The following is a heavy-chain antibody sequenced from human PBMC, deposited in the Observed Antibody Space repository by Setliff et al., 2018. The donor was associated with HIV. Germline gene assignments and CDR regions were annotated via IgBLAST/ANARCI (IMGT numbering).Heavy chain of an antibody. V-gene: IGHV4-39*01. CDR1: GGPISSNNYY. CDR3: ASQTMAHYYYYMDV. D-gene: IGHD3-10*01. Sequence: SETLSLTCSVSGGPISSNNYYWGWIRQPPGKGLEWIGSIYHGGTTFYNPSLKSRVTISVDKSNNQFSLKLNSVTAADTAVYHCASQTMAHYYYYMDVWGKGTTVTVSS. J-gene: IGHJ6*03. CDR2: IYHGGTT.